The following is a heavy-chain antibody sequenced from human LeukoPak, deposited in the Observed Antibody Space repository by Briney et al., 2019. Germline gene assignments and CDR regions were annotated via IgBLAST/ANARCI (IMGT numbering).Heavy chain of an antibody. Sequence: SVTLSLTCTVSGDSISGGSYFWGWIRQPPGKGLEWIGTMYYSGGTYYNPSLRSRVTMSVDTSQNQFSLKLSSVTAADTAVYFCARAVSGIGLDYWGQEILVTVSS. V-gene: IGHV4-39*01. J-gene: IGHJ4*02. D-gene: IGHD6-19*01. CDR3: ARAVSGIGLDY. CDR1: GDSISGGSYF. CDR2: MYYSGGT.